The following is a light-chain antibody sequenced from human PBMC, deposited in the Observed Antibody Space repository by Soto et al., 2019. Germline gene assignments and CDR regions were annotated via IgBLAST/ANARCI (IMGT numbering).Light chain of an antibody. V-gene: IGKV1-12*01. Sequence: DIPLTQSPSSVSASVGDRVTITCRASQDIGTWLAWYQQKPGKAPKLLIYAASNLQSGVPSRFSGAGSGTDFNLTITSLQPEDFATYHCQQADSFPFTFGPGTKVDFK. CDR3: QQADSFPFT. CDR2: AAS. J-gene: IGKJ3*01. CDR1: QDIGTW.